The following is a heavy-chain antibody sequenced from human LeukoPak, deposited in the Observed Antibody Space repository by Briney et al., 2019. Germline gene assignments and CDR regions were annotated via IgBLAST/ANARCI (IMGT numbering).Heavy chain of an antibody. CDR2: INPGGGTK. J-gene: IGHJ4*02. Sequence: GGSQRLSCEASGLTFSSYGMSWVRQAPGKGLEWVGNINPGGGTKNYVASVKSRFTVSRDNAANSLYLQMDSLRAEDTAVSYCATTFPYCSSGTYALGGQGTLVTVSS. D-gene: IGHD2-15*01. V-gene: IGHV3-7*01. CDR1: GLTFSSYG. CDR3: ATTFPYCSSGTYAL.